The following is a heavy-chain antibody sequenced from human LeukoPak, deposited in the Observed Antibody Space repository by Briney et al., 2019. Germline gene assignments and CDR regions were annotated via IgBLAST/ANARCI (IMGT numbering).Heavy chain of an antibody. D-gene: IGHD3-22*01. J-gene: IGHJ6*02. Sequence: SVKVSCKASGGTFSSYAISWVRQAPGQGLEWMGRIIPILGIANYAQKFQGRVTITADKSTSTAYMELSSLRSEDTAVYYCARVYYCDSSGYSGLGYYYGMDVWGQGTTVTVSS. CDR2: IIPILGIA. CDR3: ARVYYCDSSGYSGLGYYYGMDV. CDR1: GGTFSSYA. V-gene: IGHV1-69*04.